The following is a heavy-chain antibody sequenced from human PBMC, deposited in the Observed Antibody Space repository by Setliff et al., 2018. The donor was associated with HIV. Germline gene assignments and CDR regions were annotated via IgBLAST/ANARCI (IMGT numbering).Heavy chain of an antibody. CDR1: RGTFSSFA. V-gene: IGHV1-69*10. CDR3: ATDGKQQVATVDHYYMDV. J-gene: IGHJ6*03. D-gene: IGHD6-13*01. Sequence: SVKVSCKTSRGTFSSFALSWVRQAPGQGLEWMGGISPIFQIADYAQKFQGRLTITADKSTTTAYMELSSLRSEDTAVYYCATDGKQQVATVDHYYMDVWGKGTTVTVSS. CDR2: ISPIFQIA.